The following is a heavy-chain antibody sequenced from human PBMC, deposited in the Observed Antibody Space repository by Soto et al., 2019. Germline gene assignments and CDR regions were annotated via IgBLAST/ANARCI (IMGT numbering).Heavy chain of an antibody. CDR2: ISSSSSYI. J-gene: IGHJ3*02. V-gene: IGHV3-21*01. D-gene: IGHD3-22*01. CDR1: GFTFSSYS. Sequence: EVQLVESGGGLVKPGGSLRLSCAASGFTFSSYSMNWVRQAPGKGLEWVSSISSSSSYIYYADSVKGRFTISRDNAKNSLYLQMNSLRPEDTAVYYCARATMIVVADDAFDIWGQGTMVTVSS. CDR3: ARATMIVVADDAFDI.